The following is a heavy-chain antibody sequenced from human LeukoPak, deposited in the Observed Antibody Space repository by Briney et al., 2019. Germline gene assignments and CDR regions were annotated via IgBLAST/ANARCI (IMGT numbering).Heavy chain of an antibody. V-gene: IGHV4-39*01. CDR2: IYYSGST. Sequence: PSETLSLTCTVSGGSISSSSYYWGWIRQPPGKGLEWIGSIYYSGSTYYNPSLKSRVTISVDTSKNQFSLKLSSVTAADTAVYYCARNWNYSFDYWGQGTLVTVSS. CDR3: ARNWNYSFDY. CDR1: GGSISSSSYY. D-gene: IGHD1-7*01. J-gene: IGHJ4*02.